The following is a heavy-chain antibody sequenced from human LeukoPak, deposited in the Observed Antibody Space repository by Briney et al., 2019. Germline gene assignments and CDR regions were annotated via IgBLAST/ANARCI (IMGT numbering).Heavy chain of an antibody. D-gene: IGHD1-1*01. CDR3: ARPIPIRNEYYFDY. Sequence: GGSLRLSCAASGFTFSSYWMSWVRQAPGKGLEWVANIKQDGSEKYYVDSVKGRFTISRDNAKNSLYLQMNSLRAEDTAVYYCARPIPIRNEYYFDYWGQGTLVTVSS. CDR1: GFTFSSYW. CDR2: IKQDGSEK. J-gene: IGHJ4*02. V-gene: IGHV3-7*01.